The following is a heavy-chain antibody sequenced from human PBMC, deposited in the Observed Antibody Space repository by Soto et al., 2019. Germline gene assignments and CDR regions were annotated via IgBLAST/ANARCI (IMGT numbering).Heavy chain of an antibody. V-gene: IGHV3-23*01. D-gene: IGHD6-19*01. Sequence: GGSLRLSCAASGFTFSSYSMNWVRQAPGKGLEWVSAISVSGDTTYCADSVKGRFTISRDNSKNTLYLQMNTLRAEDTAVYYCAKNRNTGVAGTSCWFGPWGQGTLVTVSS. J-gene: IGHJ5*02. CDR1: GFTFSSYS. CDR2: ISVSGDTT. CDR3: AKNRNTGVAGTSCWFGP.